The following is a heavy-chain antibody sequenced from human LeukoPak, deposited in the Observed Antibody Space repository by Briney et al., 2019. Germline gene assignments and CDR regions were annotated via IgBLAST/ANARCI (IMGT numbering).Heavy chain of an antibody. CDR2: INHSGST. CDR3: ARDLRSDVRASDENYYGSGSFHFDY. J-gene: IGHJ4*02. V-gene: IGHV4-34*01. CDR1: GGSFSGYY. D-gene: IGHD3-10*01. Sequence: PSETLSLTCAVYGGSFSGYYWSWIRQPPGKGLEWIGEINHSGSTNYNPSLKSRVTISVHTSKNQLSLKLSSVTAADTAVYYCARDLRSDVRASDENYYGSGSFHFDYWGQGTLVTVSS.